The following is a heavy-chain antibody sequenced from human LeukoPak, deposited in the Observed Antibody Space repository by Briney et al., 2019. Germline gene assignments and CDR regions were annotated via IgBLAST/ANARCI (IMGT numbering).Heavy chain of an antibody. Sequence: ASVKVSCKASGYTFTGYYMHWVRQAPGQGLEWMGRINPNSGGTNYAQKFQGRVTMTRDTSISTAYMELSRLRSDDTAVYYCASNWNYFYFSGAFGIWGQGTMVTVSS. V-gene: IGHV1-2*06. D-gene: IGHD1-7*01. CDR1: GYTFTGYY. J-gene: IGHJ3*02. CDR2: INPNSGGT. CDR3: ASNWNYFYFSGAFGI.